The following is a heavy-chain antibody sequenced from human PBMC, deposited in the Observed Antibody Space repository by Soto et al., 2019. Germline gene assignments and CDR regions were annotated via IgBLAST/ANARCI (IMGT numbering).Heavy chain of an antibody. V-gene: IGHV3-23*01. D-gene: IGHD3-10*01. CDR2: ISGGGETT. Sequence: EVQLLESGGGLVQPGGSLRLSCASSGFTFSSYAMWWVRQAPGKGLECVSAISGGGETTYYADSVKGRFTISRDNSKTTLYLQMNSLRAEDTAVYYCAFISGSGSYYFDYWGQGTLVTVSS. CDR1: GFTFSSYA. CDR3: AFISGSGSYYFDY. J-gene: IGHJ4*02.